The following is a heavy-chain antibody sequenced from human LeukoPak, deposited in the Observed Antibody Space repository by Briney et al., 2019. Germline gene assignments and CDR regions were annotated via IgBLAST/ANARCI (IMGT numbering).Heavy chain of an antibody. D-gene: IGHD2-2*01. Sequence: ASVKVSCKASGYTFTSYGISWVRQAPGQGLEWMGWISAYNGNTNYAQKLQGRVTMTTDTSTSTAYMELRSLSSVTAADTAVYYCARTAIECSSASCRVTYYYMDVWGKGTTVTVSS. V-gene: IGHV1-18*01. CDR1: GYTFTSYG. J-gene: IGHJ6*03. CDR3: ARTAIECSSASCRVTYYYMDV. CDR2: ISAYNGNT.